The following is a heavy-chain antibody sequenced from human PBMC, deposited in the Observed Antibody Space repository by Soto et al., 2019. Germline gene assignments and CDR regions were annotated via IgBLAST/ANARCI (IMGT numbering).Heavy chain of an antibody. V-gene: IGHV3-48*02. D-gene: IGHD3-10*01. J-gene: IGHJ5*02. CDR2: ISSSSGSI. CDR3: ASGVLNYFGSDWFDP. CDR1: GFSFSTYN. Sequence: GGSLRLSCAASGFSFSTYNMNWVRQAPGKGLEWVSYISSSSGSIYYADSVKGRFTISRDNAKSSLYLQMSGLRDEDTAVYYCASGVLNYFGSDWFDPWGQGTPVTVSS.